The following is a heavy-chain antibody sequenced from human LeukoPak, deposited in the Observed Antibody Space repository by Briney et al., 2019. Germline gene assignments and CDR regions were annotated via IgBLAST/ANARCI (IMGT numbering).Heavy chain of an antibody. CDR3: ARGGRSNNWDYYYYYYMDV. V-gene: IGHV1-2*02. D-gene: IGHD1-20*01. CDR1: GYTFTGYY. Sequence: ASVKVSCKASGYTFTGYYMHWVRQAPGQGLEWMGWINPNSGGTNYSQKFQGRVTMTRDTSISTAYMELSRLRSDDTAVYYCARGGRSNNWDYYYYYYMDVWGKGTTVTVSS. J-gene: IGHJ6*03. CDR2: INPNSGGT.